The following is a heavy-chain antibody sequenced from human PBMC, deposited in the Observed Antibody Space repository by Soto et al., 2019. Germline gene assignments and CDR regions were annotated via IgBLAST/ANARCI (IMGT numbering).Heavy chain of an antibody. V-gene: IGHV3-74*01. CDR2: INTDGTDT. CDR3: TRDRTGPQHYFDY. D-gene: IGHD3-10*01. Sequence: GGSLRLSCAASGFIFDSDWLHWVRQPPGKGLEWVSRINTDGTDTSYADSVTGRFTISRDNARNTLYLQMNNLRAEDTAMYYCTRDRTGPQHYFDYWGQGNVVTGSS. CDR1: GFIFDSDW. J-gene: IGHJ4*02.